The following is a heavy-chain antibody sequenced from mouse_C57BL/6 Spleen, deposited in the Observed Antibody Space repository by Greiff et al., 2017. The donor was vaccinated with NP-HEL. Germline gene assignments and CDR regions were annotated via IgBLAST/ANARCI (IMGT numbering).Heavy chain of an antibody. CDR2: INPNNGGT. Sequence: VQLQQSGPELVKPGASVKLSCKASGYTFTDYYMNWVKQSHGKSLEWIGDINPNNGGTSYNQKFKGKATLTVDKSSSTAYMQLRSLTSEDSAVYYCASSPYYCDSGGYERDYWGQGTSVTVSS. J-gene: IGHJ4*01. V-gene: IGHV1-26*01. D-gene: IGHD1-1*01. CDR1: GYTFTDYY. CDR3: ASSPYYCDSGGYERDY.